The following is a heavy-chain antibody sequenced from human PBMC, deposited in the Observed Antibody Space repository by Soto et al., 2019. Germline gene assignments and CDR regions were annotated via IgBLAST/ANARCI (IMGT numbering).Heavy chain of an antibody. CDR2: INHSGST. D-gene: IGHD3-3*01. V-gene: IGHV4-34*01. Sequence: PSETLSLTCAVYGGSFSGYYWSWIRQPPGKGLEWIGEINHSGSTNYNPSLKSRVTISVDTSKDQFSLKLSSVTAADTAVYYCARRITIFGVVIRWFDPWGQGTLVTVSS. CDR1: GGSFSGYY. J-gene: IGHJ5*02. CDR3: ARRITIFGVVIRWFDP.